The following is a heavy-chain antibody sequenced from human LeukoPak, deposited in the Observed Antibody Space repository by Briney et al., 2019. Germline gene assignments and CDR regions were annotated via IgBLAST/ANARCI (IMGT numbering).Heavy chain of an antibody. Sequence: GGSLRLSCAASGLTFSSYEMNWLRQAPGKGLEWLSYTSTGGRTVKYADSVKGRFTISRDNARSSLYLQMTNLRVEDTAVYFCARGGTVTYYFDHWGQGILVAVSS. J-gene: IGHJ4*02. CDR3: ARGGTVTYYFDH. CDR2: TSTGGRTV. V-gene: IGHV3-48*03. CDR1: GLTFSSYE. D-gene: IGHD4-17*01.